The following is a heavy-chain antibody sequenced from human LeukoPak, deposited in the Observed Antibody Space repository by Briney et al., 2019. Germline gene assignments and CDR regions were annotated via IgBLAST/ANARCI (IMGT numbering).Heavy chain of an antibody. CDR3: ARRIIARGLGQENWFDP. CDR2: IYYSGST. V-gene: IGHV4-39*01. Sequence: SETLSLTCTVSGGSISSSSYYWGWIRQPPGKGLEWIVSIYYSGSTYYNPSLKSRVTISVDTSKNQFSLKLSSVTAADTAVYYCARRIIARGLGQENWFDPWGQGILVTVSS. CDR1: GGSISSSSYY. J-gene: IGHJ5*02. D-gene: IGHD3-16*01.